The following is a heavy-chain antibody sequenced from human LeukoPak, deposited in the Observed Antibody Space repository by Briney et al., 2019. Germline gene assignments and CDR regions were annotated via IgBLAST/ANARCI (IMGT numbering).Heavy chain of an antibody. D-gene: IGHD2-15*01. CDR3: ARGPHRYCSGGSCYSDY. V-gene: IGHV3-21*01. Sequence: GGSLRLSCAASGFTFSSYSMNWVRQAPGKGLEWVSSISSSSSYIYYADSVKGRFTISRDNAKNSLYLQMNSLRAEDTAVYYCARGPHRYCSGGSCYSDYWGQGTLDTVSS. CDR2: ISSSSSYI. J-gene: IGHJ4*02. CDR1: GFTFSSYS.